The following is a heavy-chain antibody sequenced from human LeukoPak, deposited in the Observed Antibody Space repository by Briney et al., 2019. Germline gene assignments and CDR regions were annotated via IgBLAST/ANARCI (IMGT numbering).Heavy chain of an antibody. Sequence: ASVKVSCKASGYTFTDYYMHWVRQAPGQGLEWMGWINPNSGGTNYAQKFQGRVTMTRDTSISTAYMELSRLRSDDTAVYYCARDRKWIPRNDAFDIWGQGTMVTVSS. CDR1: GYTFTDYY. CDR3: ARDRKWIPRNDAFDI. D-gene: IGHD5-18*01. CDR2: INPNSGGT. V-gene: IGHV1-2*02. J-gene: IGHJ3*02.